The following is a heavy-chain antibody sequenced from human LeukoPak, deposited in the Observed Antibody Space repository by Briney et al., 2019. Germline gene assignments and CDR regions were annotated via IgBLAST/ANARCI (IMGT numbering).Heavy chain of an antibody. Sequence: GESLKISCTASGFTFSSYEMNWARQAPGKGLEWVSFISSSGGTIYYTDSVKGRFSISRDNAKNSLYLQMSSLRAEDTAVYYCARGGGVYGDYLEIDYWGQGTLVTVSS. CDR1: GFTFSSYE. J-gene: IGHJ4*02. V-gene: IGHV3-48*03. D-gene: IGHD4-17*01. CDR3: ARGGGVYGDYLEIDY. CDR2: ISSSGGTI.